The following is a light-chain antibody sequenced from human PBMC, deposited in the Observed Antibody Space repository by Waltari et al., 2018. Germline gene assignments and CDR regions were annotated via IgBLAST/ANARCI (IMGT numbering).Light chain of an antibody. V-gene: IGKV1-5*03. CDR2: QAS. Sequence: DIQMTQSPSTLSASVGDRVTITCRVSQSISTSLAWHQQRPGKAPNLLIYQASSLESGVPSRFSGDTSGTEFTLTISSLQPEDFATYYCQQYYAYPITFGQGTRLEIK. CDR1: QSISTS. J-gene: IGKJ5*01. CDR3: QQYYAYPIT.